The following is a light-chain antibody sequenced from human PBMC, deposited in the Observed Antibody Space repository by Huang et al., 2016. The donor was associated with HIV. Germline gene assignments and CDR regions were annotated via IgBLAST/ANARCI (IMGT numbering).Light chain of an antibody. CDR1: QSISTN. CDR3: QQYDNWPLT. Sequence: EIVMTPSPATLSVSPGERVTLSCRASQSISTNLAWYQQKPGQAPRLLIYGASTRATGIPARFIGSGSGTEFTLTINSLQSEHFAVYFCQQYDNWPLTFDPGTKVDTK. J-gene: IGKJ3*01. CDR2: GAS. V-gene: IGKV3-15*01.